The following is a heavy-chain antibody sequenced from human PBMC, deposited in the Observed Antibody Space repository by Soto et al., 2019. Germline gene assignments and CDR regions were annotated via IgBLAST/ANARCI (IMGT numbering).Heavy chain of an antibody. CDR3: ARDTHGHAY. Sequence: GGSLRLSCAASGFTFSSHWMHWVRQAPGKGLVWVSRISTDGTSTAYADSVKGRFTISRDNAKNTLYLQMNSLGAEDTAVYYCARDTHGHAYWGQGVLVTVSS. CDR1: GFTFSSHW. CDR2: ISTDGTST. V-gene: IGHV3-74*01. J-gene: IGHJ4*02.